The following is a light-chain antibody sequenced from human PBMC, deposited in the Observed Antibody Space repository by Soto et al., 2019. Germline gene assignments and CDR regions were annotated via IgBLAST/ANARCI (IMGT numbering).Light chain of an antibody. J-gene: IGLJ1*01. Sequence: QSVLTQPASVSGSPGQSIPISCTGTSSDVGGYNYVSWYQQHPGKAPKLMIYEVSNRPSGVSNRFSGSKSGNTASLTISGLQPEDEADYHCSSYSSGSTLYVFGSGTKVTVL. CDR2: EVS. CDR1: SSDVGGYNY. V-gene: IGLV2-14*01. CDR3: SSYSSGSTLYV.